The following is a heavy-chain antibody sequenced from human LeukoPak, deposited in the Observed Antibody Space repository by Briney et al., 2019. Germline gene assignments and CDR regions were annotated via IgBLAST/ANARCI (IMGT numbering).Heavy chain of an antibody. CDR1: GFTFSIYA. D-gene: IGHD6-19*01. V-gene: IGHV3-23*01. CDR2: ITTSGGST. Sequence: GGSLRLSCAASGFTFSIYAMHWVRQAPGKGLEWVSAITTSGGSTYYADSVKGRFTISRDNSKNTLYLEMNSLRAEDTAVYYCAKSRTAAVAGGFDYWGQGTLVTVSS. CDR3: AKSRTAAVAGGFDY. J-gene: IGHJ4*02.